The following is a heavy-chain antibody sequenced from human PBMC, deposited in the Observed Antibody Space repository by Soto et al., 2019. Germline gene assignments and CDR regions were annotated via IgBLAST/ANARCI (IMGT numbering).Heavy chain of an antibody. J-gene: IGHJ6*02. CDR3: ARERSVGYCITTTCPKPFYYYAMDV. CDR2: IIPIFGTP. Sequence: GASVKVSCKPSGGPFTNYAFSWVRQAPGQGLEWMGGIIPIFGTPDYAQNFQGRVTITADESTRTASMELSSLRSDDTAVYYCARERSVGYCITTTCPKPFYYYAMDVWGQGTTVTVSS. D-gene: IGHD2-2*01. CDR1: GGPFTNYA. V-gene: IGHV1-69*13.